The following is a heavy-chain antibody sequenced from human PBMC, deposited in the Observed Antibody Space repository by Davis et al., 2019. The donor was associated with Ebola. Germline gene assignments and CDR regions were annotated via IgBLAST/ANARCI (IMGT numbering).Heavy chain of an antibody. CDR2: MNPNSGNT. CDR1: GYTFTSYD. D-gene: IGHD2-15*01. Sequence: ASVKVSCKASGYTFTSYDINWVRQATGQGLEWMGWMNPNSGNTGYAQKFQGRVTITADKSTSTAYMELSSLRSEDTAVYYCARAKIVVVASHPYYYYGMDVWGQGATVTVSS. CDR3: ARAKIVVVASHPYYYYGMDV. J-gene: IGHJ6*02. V-gene: IGHV1-8*01.